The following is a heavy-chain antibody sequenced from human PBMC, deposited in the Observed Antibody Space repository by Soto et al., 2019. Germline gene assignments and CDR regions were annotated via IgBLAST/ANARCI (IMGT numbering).Heavy chain of an antibody. D-gene: IGHD3-3*01. CDR1: GGSFSCYY. Sequence: SETLSLTCAVDGGSFSCYYWSWIRQPPGKGLEWIGEINHSGSTNYNPSLKSRVTISVDTSKNQFSLKLSSVTAADTAVYYCARGISSGYDFWSGYYNPYYYYYMDVWGKGTTVTVSS. V-gene: IGHV4-34*01. CDR2: INHSGST. CDR3: ARGISSGYDFWSGYYNPYYYYYMDV. J-gene: IGHJ6*03.